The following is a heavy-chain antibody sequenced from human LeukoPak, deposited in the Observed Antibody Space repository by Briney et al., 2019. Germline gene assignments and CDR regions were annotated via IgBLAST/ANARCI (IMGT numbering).Heavy chain of an antibody. CDR2: INHSGST. J-gene: IGHJ5*02. CDR1: GGSFSGYY. D-gene: IGHD4-17*01. Sequence: SETLSLTCAVYGGSFSGYYWSWIRQPPGKGLEWIGEINHSGSTYYNPSLKSRVTISVDTSKNQLSLKLSSVTAADTAVCYCVRTVIPGWFDPWGQGTLVTVSS. V-gene: IGHV4-34*01. CDR3: VRTVIPGWFDP.